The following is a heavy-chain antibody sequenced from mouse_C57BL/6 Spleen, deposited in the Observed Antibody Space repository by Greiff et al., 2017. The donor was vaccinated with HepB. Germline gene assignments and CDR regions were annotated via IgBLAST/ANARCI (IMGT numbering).Heavy chain of an antibody. D-gene: IGHD1-1*01. J-gene: IGHJ4*01. CDR3: AREGNGSSQYYYSMDY. CDR2: LHPNSGIT. CDR1: GYTFTSYW. V-gene: IGHV1-64*01. Sequence: QVQLKQPGAELVKPGASVKLSCKASGYTFTSYWMHWVKQRPGQGLAWIGMLHPNSGITNYNEKFKSKATLTVDKSSSTAYMQLSSLTSEDSAVYYCAREGNGSSQYYYSMDYWGQGTSVTVSS.